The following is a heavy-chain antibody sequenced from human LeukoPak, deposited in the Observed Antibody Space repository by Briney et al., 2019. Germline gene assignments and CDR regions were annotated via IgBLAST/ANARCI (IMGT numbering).Heavy chain of an antibody. CDR3: AHMYYDFWSGYPMPPAPYFDY. J-gene: IGHJ4*02. CDR2: IYWNDDK. D-gene: IGHD3-3*01. CDR1: GFSLSTSGVG. Sequence: SGPTLVKPTQTLTLTCTFSGFSLSTSGVGVGWIRQPPGKALEWLALIYWNDDKRYSPSLQSRLTITKDTSKNQVVVTMTNMDPVDTATYYCAHMYYDFWSGYPMPPAPYFDYWGQGTLVTVSS. V-gene: IGHV2-5*01.